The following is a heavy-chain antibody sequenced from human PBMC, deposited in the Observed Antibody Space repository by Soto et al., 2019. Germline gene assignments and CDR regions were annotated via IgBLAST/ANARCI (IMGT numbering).Heavy chain of an antibody. Sequence: QVQLQESGPGLVKPSQTLSLTCTVSGGSISSGGYYWSWIRQHPGKGLEWIGYIYYSGSTYYNPSXXSRVTISVDTXXNXFXXKLSSVTAADTAVYYCARDEGYCSGGSCHGYGMDVWGQGTTVTVSS. CDR3: ARDEGYCSGGSCHGYGMDV. V-gene: IGHV4-31*03. J-gene: IGHJ6*02. D-gene: IGHD2-15*01. CDR1: GGSISSGGYY. CDR2: IYYSGST.